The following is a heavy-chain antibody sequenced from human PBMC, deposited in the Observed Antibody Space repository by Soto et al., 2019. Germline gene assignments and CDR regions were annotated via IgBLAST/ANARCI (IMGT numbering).Heavy chain of an antibody. D-gene: IGHD3-16*01. CDR1: GGSMGSGGHF. V-gene: IGHV4-31*03. CDR3: ARDHWDGMAV. J-gene: IGHJ6*02. Sequence: QVQLQESGPGLVKPSQTLSLTCTVSGGSMGSGGHFWTWIRQHPGKGLEWIGNIYYSGSSYYNPSLKSRLTLSIDTSKNQFSLKLGSVTAADTAVYYCARDHWDGMAVWGQGTTVTVSS. CDR2: IYYSGSS.